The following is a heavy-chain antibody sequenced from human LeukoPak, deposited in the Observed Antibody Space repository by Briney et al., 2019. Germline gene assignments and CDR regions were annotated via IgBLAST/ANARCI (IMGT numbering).Heavy chain of an antibody. CDR3: ARESGTRWFDP. V-gene: IGHV1-46*01. CDR2: INPSGGST. CDR1: GYTFTNHY. Sequence: ASVKVSCKASGYTFTNHYIRWVRQAPGQGLEWMGIINPSGGSTYYAQKFQGRITLTRDTSTSTVYMELRSLRSEDTAIYYCARESGTRWFDPWGQGNSGHRLL. J-gene: IGHJ5*02. D-gene: IGHD3-10*01.